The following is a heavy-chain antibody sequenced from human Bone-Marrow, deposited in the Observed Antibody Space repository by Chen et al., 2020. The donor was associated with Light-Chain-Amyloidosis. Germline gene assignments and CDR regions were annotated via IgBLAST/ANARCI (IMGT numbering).Heavy chain of an antibody. D-gene: IGHD5-12*01. CDR2: IYPDDSDA. Sequence: GWVRQMPGKGLEWMGVIYPDDSDARYSPSFEGQVTISADKSITTAYLQWRSLKASDTAMYYCARRRDGYNFDCWGQGTLVTVSS. V-gene: IGHV5-51*01. CDR3: ARRRDGYNFDC. J-gene: IGHJ4*02.